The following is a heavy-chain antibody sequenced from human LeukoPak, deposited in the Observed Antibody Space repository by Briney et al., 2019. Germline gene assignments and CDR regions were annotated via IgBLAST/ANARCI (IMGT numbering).Heavy chain of an antibody. CDR2: ISYDGSNK. J-gene: IGHJ4*02. CDR3: TKDWGPDGREPRDIVVVVAATPPGD. D-gene: IGHD2-15*01. CDR1: GFTFSSYG. V-gene: IGHV3-30*18. Sequence: PGGSLRLSCAASGFTFSSYGMHWVRQAPGKGLEWVAVISYDGSNKYYADSVKGRFTISRDNSKNTLYLQMNSLRAEDTAVYYCTKDWGPDGREPRDIVVVVAATPPGDWGQGTLVTASS.